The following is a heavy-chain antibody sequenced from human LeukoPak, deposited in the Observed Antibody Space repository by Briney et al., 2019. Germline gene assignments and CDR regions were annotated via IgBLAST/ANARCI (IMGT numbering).Heavy chain of an antibody. CDR1: GYTFSNYW. Sequence: ESLKISCTGSGYTFSNYWIGWVRQMPGKGLEWMGIIYPGDSDATYCPSFQGQVTFSVDESRTTVYLEWTSLKASDTAMYFCARESETSRRFYAPWGQGTLVTVSS. J-gene: IGHJ5*02. CDR2: IYPGDSDA. CDR3: ARESETSRRFYAP. D-gene: IGHD2-2*01. V-gene: IGHV5-51*06.